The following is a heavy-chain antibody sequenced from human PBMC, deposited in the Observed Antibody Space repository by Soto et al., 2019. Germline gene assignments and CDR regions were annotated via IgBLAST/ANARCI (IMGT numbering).Heavy chain of an antibody. Sequence: GESLKISCKGSGYSFTSYWIGWVRQMPGKGLEWMGIIYPGDSDTRYSPSFQGQVTISADKSISTAYLQWSSLKASDTAMYYCARMSDIVATITHYYGMDVRGQGTTVTVSS. CDR2: IYPGDSDT. D-gene: IGHD5-12*01. V-gene: IGHV5-51*01. J-gene: IGHJ6*02. CDR3: ARMSDIVATITHYYGMDV. CDR1: GYSFTSYW.